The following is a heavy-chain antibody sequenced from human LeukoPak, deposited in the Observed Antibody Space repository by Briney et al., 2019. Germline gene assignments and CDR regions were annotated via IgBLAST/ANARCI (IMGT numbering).Heavy chain of an antibody. Sequence: GGSLRLSCAASGFTFSSYGMSWVRQAPGKGLEWVSAISGSGGSTYYADSVKGRFTISRDNSKNTLYLQMNSLRAEDTAVYYCAKDATIFGVVIPLYYMDVWGKGTTVTVSS. D-gene: IGHD3-3*01. CDR2: ISGSGGST. CDR1: GFTFSSYG. V-gene: IGHV3-23*01. CDR3: AKDATIFGVVIPLYYMDV. J-gene: IGHJ6*03.